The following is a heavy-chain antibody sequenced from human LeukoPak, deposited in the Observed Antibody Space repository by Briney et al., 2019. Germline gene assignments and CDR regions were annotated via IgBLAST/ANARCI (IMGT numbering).Heavy chain of an antibody. J-gene: IGHJ4*02. CDR1: GYTFTGYY. Sequence: GASVKVSCKASGYTFTGYYMHWVRQAPGQGLEWMGWVNPNSGGTNYAQKFQGRVTMTRDTSISTAYMELSRLRSDDTAVYYCARRTSGWSFFDYWGQGTLVTVSS. D-gene: IGHD6-19*01. V-gene: IGHV1-2*02. CDR2: VNPNSGGT. CDR3: ARRTSGWSFFDY.